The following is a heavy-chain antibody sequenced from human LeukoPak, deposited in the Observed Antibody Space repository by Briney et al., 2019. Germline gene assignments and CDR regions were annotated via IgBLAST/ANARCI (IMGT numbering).Heavy chain of an antibody. Sequence: SETLSLTCAVYGGSFSGYYWSWIRQPPGKGLEWIGEINHSGSTNYNPSLKSRVTISVGKSKNQFSLKLSSVTAADTAVYYCARELSGWYAATGYYYYYMDVWGKGTTVTISS. D-gene: IGHD6-19*01. CDR1: GGSFSGYY. V-gene: IGHV4-34*01. CDR2: INHSGST. CDR3: ARELSGWYAATGYYYYYMDV. J-gene: IGHJ6*03.